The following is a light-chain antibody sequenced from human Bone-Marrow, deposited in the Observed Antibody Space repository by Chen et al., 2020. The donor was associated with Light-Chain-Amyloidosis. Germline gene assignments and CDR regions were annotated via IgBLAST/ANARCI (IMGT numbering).Light chain of an antibody. V-gene: IGLV2-14*01. CDR1: SSDVGGDNH. Sequence: QSALTQPPSLSGSPGQSIPISCPGTSSDVGGDNHVSWYQQHPDKAPKLMIYEVTIRPSWVPDRFSGSKSDNTASLTISGLQTEDEADYFCSSYTITNTLVFGSGTRVTVL. CDR2: EVT. CDR3: SSYTITNTLV. J-gene: IGLJ1*01.